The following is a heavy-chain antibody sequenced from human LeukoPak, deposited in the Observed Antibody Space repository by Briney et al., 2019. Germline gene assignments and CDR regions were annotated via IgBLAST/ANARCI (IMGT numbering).Heavy chain of an antibody. J-gene: IGHJ4*02. V-gene: IGHV3-23*01. CDR1: RFTFSTYA. D-gene: IGHD2-21*02. CDR2: ISGSGDST. Sequence: GGSLRLSCAASRFTFSTYAMSWVRQAPGKGLEWVSAISGSGDSTYYADSVKGRFTISRDSAKNTLYLQMNNLRVEDTAVYYCARCAYCGGDCHHYFDYWGQGILVTVSS. CDR3: ARCAYCGGDCHHYFDY.